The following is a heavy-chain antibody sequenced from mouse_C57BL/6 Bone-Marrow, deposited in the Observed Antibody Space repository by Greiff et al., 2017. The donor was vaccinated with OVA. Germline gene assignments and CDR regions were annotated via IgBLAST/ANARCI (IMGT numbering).Heavy chain of an antibody. J-gene: IGHJ1*03. CDR2: IWSGGST. D-gene: IGHD2-1*01. CDR3: ARKGNYEYFDV. CDR1: GFSLTSYG. V-gene: IGHV2-2*01. Sequence: VQLQQSGPGLVQPSQSLSITCTVSGFSLTSYGVHWVRPSPGKGLEWLGVIWSGGSTDYNAAFISRLSISKDNSKSQVFFKMNSLQADDTAIYYCARKGNYEYFDVWGTGTTVTVSS.